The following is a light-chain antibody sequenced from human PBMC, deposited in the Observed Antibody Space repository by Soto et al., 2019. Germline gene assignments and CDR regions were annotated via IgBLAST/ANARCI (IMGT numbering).Light chain of an antibody. CDR1: QSVSSN. CDR3: QQHNNWPPTLT. CDR2: GAS. J-gene: IGKJ4*01. V-gene: IGKV3-15*01. Sequence: EIVMTQSPATLSVSPGERATLSCRASQSVSSNLAWYQQKPGQAPRLLIYGASTRATGIPARFSGSGSGTEFTLTISSLQSEDFAVYYCQQHNNWPPTLTLGGGPKVAIK.